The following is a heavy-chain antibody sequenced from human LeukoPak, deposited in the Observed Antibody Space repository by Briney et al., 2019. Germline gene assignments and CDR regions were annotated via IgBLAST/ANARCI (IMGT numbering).Heavy chain of an antibody. CDR1: GGSFSGYY. Sequence: ASETLSLTCAVYGGSFSGYYWSWIRQPPGKGLEWIGEINHSGRTNYNPSLKSRVTIPVDTSKNQISLKLTSVTAADTAVFYCARGRFTGGGFGESHDWGQGTLVTVSS. J-gene: IGHJ4*02. CDR2: INHSGRT. D-gene: IGHD3-10*01. V-gene: IGHV4-34*01. CDR3: ARGRFTGGGFGESHD.